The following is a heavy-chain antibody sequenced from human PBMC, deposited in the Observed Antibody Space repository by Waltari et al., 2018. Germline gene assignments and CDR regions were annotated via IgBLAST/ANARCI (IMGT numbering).Heavy chain of an antibody. Sequence: QVQLQESGPGLVKPSQTLSLTCTVSGGSISSGDYYWSWIRQPPGKGLEWIGYIYYSGSTYYNPSLKSRVTISVDTSKNQFSLKLSSVTAADTAVYYCARVPVVGATSPYNWFDPWGQGTLVTVSS. J-gene: IGHJ5*02. CDR1: GGSISSGDYY. V-gene: IGHV4-30-4*08. CDR3: ARVPVVGATSPYNWFDP. CDR2: IYYSGST. D-gene: IGHD1-26*01.